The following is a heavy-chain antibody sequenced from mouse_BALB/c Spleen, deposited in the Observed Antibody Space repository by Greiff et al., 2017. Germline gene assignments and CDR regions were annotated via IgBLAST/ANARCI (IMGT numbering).Heavy chain of an antibody. CDR2: IYPGSGST. V-gene: IGHV1-55*01. CDR3: ARYAYGTLDY. CDR1: GYNFTSYW. J-gene: IGHJ2*01. Sequence: QVQLKQSGAELVKPGTSVKLSCKASGYNFTSYWINWVKLRPGQGLEWIGDIYPGSGSTNYNEKFKSKATLTVDTSSSTAYMQLSSLASEDSALYYCARYAYGTLDYWGQGTTLTVSS. D-gene: IGHD1-1*01.